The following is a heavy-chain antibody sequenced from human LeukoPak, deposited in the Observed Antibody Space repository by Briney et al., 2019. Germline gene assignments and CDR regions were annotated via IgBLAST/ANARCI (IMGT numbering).Heavy chain of an antibody. CDR1: GGSFSGYY. CDR2: INHSGST. D-gene: IGHD2-2*02. Sequence: SETLSLTRAVYGGSFSGYYWSWIRRPPGKGLEWIGEINHSGSTKYNPSLKSRVTISVDTSKNQFSLKLSSVTAAGTAVYYCARRCSSTSCYNYWGQGTLVTVSS. V-gene: IGHV4-34*01. J-gene: IGHJ4*02. CDR3: ARRCSSTSCYNY.